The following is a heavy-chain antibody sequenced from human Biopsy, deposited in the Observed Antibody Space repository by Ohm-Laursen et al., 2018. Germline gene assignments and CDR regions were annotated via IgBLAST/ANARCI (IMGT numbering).Heavy chain of an antibody. D-gene: IGHD2-8*01. Sequence: SLRLSCTASGFDFSDYSMSWVRQAPGKGLEWVSSISASGNHIYYTDSVKGRFTVSRDNGKNSVYLQMNSLRVEDTAVYYCARDGEAKYCKHGVCPSDFWGQGTPVTVSS. CDR1: GFDFSDYS. CDR2: ISASGNHI. J-gene: IGHJ4*02. CDR3: ARDGEAKYCKHGVCPSDF. V-gene: IGHV3-21*01.